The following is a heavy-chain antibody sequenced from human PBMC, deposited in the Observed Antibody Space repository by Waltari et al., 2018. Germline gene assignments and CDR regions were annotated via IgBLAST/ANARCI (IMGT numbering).Heavy chain of an antibody. V-gene: IGHV1-69*12. D-gene: IGHD7-27*01. CDR3: ATHKLGISQHYYHMGA. J-gene: IGHJ6*03. Sequence: VQLVQSGAEVRTPGSSVKVSCKASGGPFGGYGISWVRLTPGQRLEWLGGIIPIFGKPNYSQKFQVRLTITAEASTSTAYMELSSLTSEDTAIYFCATHKLGISQHYYHMGAWGKGTTVTISS. CDR2: IIPIFGKP. CDR1: GGPFGGYG.